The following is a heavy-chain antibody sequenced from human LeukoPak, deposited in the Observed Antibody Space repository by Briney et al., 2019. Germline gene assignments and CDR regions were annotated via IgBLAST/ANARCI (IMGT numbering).Heavy chain of an antibody. CDR3: ARDHRYDFWSGYYTY. J-gene: IGHJ4*02. V-gene: IGHV3-74*01. CDR2: INSDGSST. CDR1: GFTFSSYW. D-gene: IGHD3-3*01. Sequence: PGGSLRLSCAASGFTFSSYWVHWVRQAPGKGLVWVSRINSDGSSTSYADSVKGRFTISRDNAKNSLYLQMNSLRAEDTAVYYCARDHRYDFWSGYYTYWGQGTLVTVSS.